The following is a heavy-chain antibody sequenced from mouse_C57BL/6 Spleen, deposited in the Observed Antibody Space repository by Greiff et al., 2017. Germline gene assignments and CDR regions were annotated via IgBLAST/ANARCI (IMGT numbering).Heavy chain of an antibody. CDR3: ARGYYGTPYYAMDY. CDR2: IYPGDGDT. CDR1: GYAFSSYW. V-gene: IGHV1-80*01. Sequence: VKLVESGAELVKPGASVKISCKASGYAFSSYWMNWVKQRPGTGLEWIGQIYPGDGDTNYNGKFKGKATLTADKSSSTAYMQLSSLTSEDSAVYFSARGYYGTPYYAMDYWGQGTSGTVSS. D-gene: IGHD1-1*01. J-gene: IGHJ4*01.